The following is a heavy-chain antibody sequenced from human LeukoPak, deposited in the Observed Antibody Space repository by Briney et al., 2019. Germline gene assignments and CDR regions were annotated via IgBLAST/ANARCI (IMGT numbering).Heavy chain of an antibody. CDR1: GFTVSSNY. CDR3: AKGLNSQWPDAFDI. CDR2: IYSGGST. V-gene: IGHV3-66*02. J-gene: IGHJ3*02. D-gene: IGHD6-19*01. Sequence: GGSLRLSCAASGFTVSSNYMSWVRQAPGKGLEWVSVIYSGGSTYYADSVKGRFTISRDNSKNTLYLQMNSLRAEDTAVYYCAKGLNSQWPDAFDIWGQGTMVTVSS.